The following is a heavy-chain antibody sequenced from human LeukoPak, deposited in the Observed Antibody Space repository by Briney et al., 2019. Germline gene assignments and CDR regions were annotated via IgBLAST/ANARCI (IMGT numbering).Heavy chain of an antibody. Sequence: ASVKVSCKASEYTFTGYYIHWVRQAPGQGLEWMGWIDPNTGDSNYVQKFQGRVTMTRDTSISTSYMELSRLRSDDTAVYYCARAWLRLNPYFDYWGQGTLVTVSS. CDR2: IDPNTGDS. J-gene: IGHJ4*02. CDR1: EYTFTGYY. V-gene: IGHV1-2*02. CDR3: ARAWLRLNPYFDY. D-gene: IGHD5-12*01.